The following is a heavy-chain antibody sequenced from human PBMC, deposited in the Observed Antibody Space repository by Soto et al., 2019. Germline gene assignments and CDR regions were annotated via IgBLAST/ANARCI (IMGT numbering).Heavy chain of an antibody. J-gene: IGHJ4*02. CDR1: GYTFTSYG. D-gene: IGHD6-13*01. CDR2: ISANNANA. CDR3: ARDATAGVRLTIDS. V-gene: IGHV1-18*01. Sequence: QVRLVQSGAEVRKPGASVKVSCTTSGYTFTSYGVSWVRQAPGQGLEWMGWISANNANANYAEHLQGRLTMTTDTCTSTVYMELRSLTSADTAVYYCARDATAGVRLTIDSWGQGTPVTVSS.